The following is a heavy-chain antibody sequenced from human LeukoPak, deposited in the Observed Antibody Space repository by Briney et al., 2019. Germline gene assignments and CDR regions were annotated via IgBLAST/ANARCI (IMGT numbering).Heavy chain of an antibody. Sequence: GGSLRLSCAASGLTLSCYQMNWVRQATGKGLEWDSYISSSGNTIYYADSVKGRFTISRDNAKNSLYLQMNGLRAEDTAVYYCARALEFDYWGQGTLVTVS. CDR1: GLTLSCYQ. J-gene: IGHJ4*02. CDR3: ARALEFDY. V-gene: IGHV3-48*03. CDR2: ISSSGNTI.